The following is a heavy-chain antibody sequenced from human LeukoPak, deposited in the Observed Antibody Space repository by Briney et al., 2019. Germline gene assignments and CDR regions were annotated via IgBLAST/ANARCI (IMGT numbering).Heavy chain of an antibody. CDR3: ARDEDWSGYYGAFDI. CDR1: GFTFSIYW. J-gene: IGHJ3*02. V-gene: IGHV3-74*01. Sequence: GGSLRLSCAASGFTFSIYWMHWVRQAPGKGLVWVSRINSDGSSTSYADSVKGRFTISRDNAKNTLYLQMNSLRAEDTAVYYCARDEDWSGYYGAFDIWGQGTMVAVSS. D-gene: IGHD3-3*01. CDR2: INSDGSST.